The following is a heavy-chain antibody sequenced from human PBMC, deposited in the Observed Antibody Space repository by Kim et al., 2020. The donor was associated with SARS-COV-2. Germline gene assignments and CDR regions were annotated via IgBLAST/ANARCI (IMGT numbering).Heavy chain of an antibody. CDR1: GGAMSSTSSY. D-gene: IGHD1-1*01. CDR2: MFYSGST. V-gene: IGHV4-39*07. J-gene: IGHJ3*02. CDR3: ARDLRKQLMQGDAFDI. Sequence: SETLSLTCTVSGGAMSSTSSYWGWTRQPPGKGLEWIGSMFYSGSTYYNPSLKSRVSMSIDTSKNQFSLNLASVTAADTALYFCARDLRKQLMQGDAFDIWGPGTLVTVSS.